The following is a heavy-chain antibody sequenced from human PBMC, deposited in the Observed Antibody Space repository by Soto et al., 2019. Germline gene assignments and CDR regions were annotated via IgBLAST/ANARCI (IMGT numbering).Heavy chain of an antibody. D-gene: IGHD2-15*01. Sequence: GASVNVSCKSSGGTFSSYSISWGRQAPGQGLECMGGIIPIFGTANYAQKFQGRVTITADKSTSTAYMELSSLRSEDTAVYYCARTLIVVVVAANSYYYYGMDVWGQGTTVTVSS. V-gene: IGHV1-69*06. CDR1: GGTFSSYS. CDR3: ARTLIVVVVAANSYYYYGMDV. J-gene: IGHJ6*02. CDR2: IIPIFGTA.